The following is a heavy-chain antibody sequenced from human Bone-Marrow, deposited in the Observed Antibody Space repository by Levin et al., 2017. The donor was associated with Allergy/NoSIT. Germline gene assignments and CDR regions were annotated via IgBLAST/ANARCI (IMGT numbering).Heavy chain of an antibody. CDR3: ARMGEDIVVVPAAIRRGQFGWFDP. Sequence: SQTLSLTCTVSGGSISSYYWSWIRPPPGKGLEWIGYIYYSGSTNYNPSLKSRVTISVDTSKNQFSLKLSSVTAADTAVYYCARMGEDIVVVPAAIRRGQFGWFDPWGQGTLVTVSS. D-gene: IGHD2-2*02. CDR1: GGSISSYY. V-gene: IGHV4-59*01. J-gene: IGHJ5*02. CDR2: IYYSGST.